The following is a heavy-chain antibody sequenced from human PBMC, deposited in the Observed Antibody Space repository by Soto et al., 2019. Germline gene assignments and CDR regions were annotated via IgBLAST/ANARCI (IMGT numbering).Heavy chain of an antibody. CDR2: ISYDGSNK. V-gene: IGHV3-30*18. CDR1: GFTFSSYG. D-gene: IGHD5-12*01. CDR3: AKDAVDGDGYNSYYFDD. Sequence: GGSLRLSCAASGFTFSSYGMHWVRQAPGKGLEWVAVISYDGSNKYYADSVKGRFTISRDNSKNTLYLQMNSLRAEDTAVYYCAKDAVDGDGYNSYYFDDRGQGTLVTVSS. J-gene: IGHJ4*02.